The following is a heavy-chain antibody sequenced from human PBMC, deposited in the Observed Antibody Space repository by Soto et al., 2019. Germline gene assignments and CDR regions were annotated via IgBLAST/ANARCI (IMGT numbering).Heavy chain of an antibody. Sequence: PSETLSLTCTVAGGSISSGGYYWSWIRQHPGKGLEWIGYIYYSGSTYYNPSLKSRVTISVDTSKNQFSLKLSSVTAADTAVYYCAREIRLRGAFDIWGQGTMVTVSS. J-gene: IGHJ3*02. CDR1: GGSISSGGYY. V-gene: IGHV4-31*03. CDR2: IYYSGST. CDR3: AREIRLRGAFDI. D-gene: IGHD4-17*01.